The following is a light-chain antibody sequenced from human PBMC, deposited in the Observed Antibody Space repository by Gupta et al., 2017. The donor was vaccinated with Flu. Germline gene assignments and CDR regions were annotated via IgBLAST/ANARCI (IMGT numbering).Light chain of an antibody. Sequence: IQLTQSPSTLSASVGYRVTITCRASQSISSWLAWYQQKPGNAPKLLIYKASSLESGVPSRFSGSGSGTEFTLTISSLQPDDFATYYCQQYNSYSLTFGGGTKVEIK. CDR3: QQYNSYSLT. CDR1: QSISSW. CDR2: KAS. V-gene: IGKV1-5*03. J-gene: IGKJ4*01.